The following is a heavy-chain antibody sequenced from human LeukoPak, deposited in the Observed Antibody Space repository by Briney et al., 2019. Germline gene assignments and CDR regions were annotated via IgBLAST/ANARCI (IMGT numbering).Heavy chain of an antibody. V-gene: IGHV1-18*04. CDR1: GYTFTGYY. CDR2: ISAYNGNT. CDR3: ARKRSDYGDYYYYMDV. J-gene: IGHJ6*03. D-gene: IGHD4-17*01. Sequence: ASVKVSCKASGYTFTGYYMHWVRQAPGQGLEWMGWISAYNGNTNYAQKLQGRVTMTTDTSTSTAYMELRSLRSDDTAVYYCARKRSDYGDYYYYMDVWGKGTTVTISS.